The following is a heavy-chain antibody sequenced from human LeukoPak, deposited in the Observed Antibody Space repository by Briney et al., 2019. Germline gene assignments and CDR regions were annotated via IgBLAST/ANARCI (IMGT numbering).Heavy chain of an antibody. Sequence: SETLSLTCTVSGGSISSSPYYWAWIRQPPGRGLEWIGSIYYRGNTYHNPSLKSRVTISVDTSKNQFSLSVISVTAADTAVYFCARPTTGPATQGYDSWGQGILVTVSS. V-gene: IGHV4-39*01. CDR2: IYYRGNT. D-gene: IGHD1-1*01. CDR3: ARPTTGPATQGYDS. J-gene: IGHJ4*02. CDR1: GGSISSSPYY.